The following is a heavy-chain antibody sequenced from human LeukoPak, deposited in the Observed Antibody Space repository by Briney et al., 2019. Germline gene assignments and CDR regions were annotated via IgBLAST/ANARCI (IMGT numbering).Heavy chain of an antibody. J-gene: IGHJ3*02. V-gene: IGHV3-53*01. CDR2: IYSDNT. CDR3: ARDGEAVAVAFDI. Sequence: GGSLRLSCTVSGFTVSSNSMSWVRQAPGKGLEWVSFIYSDNTHYSDSVKGRFTISRDNSKNTLYLQMNSLRAEDTAVYYCARDGEAVAVAFDIWGQGTMVTVSS. D-gene: IGHD6-19*01. CDR1: GFTVSSNS.